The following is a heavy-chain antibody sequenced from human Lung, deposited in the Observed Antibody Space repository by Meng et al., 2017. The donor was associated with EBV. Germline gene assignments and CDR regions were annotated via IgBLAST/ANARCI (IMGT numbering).Heavy chain of an antibody. CDR3: ARLFQGGFDY. D-gene: IGHD3-10*01. CDR2: INHSGST. J-gene: IGHJ4*02. CDR1: GGSFSGYY. V-gene: IGHV4-34*01. Sequence: QVQLTQGGAGLLKPSETLVPPCAVYGGSFSGYYWSWIRQPPGKGLEGIGEINHSGSTNYHPALKSRVTISGDTSKNPFSLKLSSVTAADTAVYYCARLFQGGFDYWGQGTLVTVSS.